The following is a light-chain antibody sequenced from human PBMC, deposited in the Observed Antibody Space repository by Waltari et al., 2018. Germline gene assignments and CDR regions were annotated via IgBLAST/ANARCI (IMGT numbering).Light chain of an antibody. CDR2: AAS. CDR3: QQYGSSLVT. V-gene: IGKV3-20*01. CDR1: QWVTSSY. J-gene: IGKJ4*01. Sequence: IVLTQSTDTLSLSPGERATLSCRASQWVTSSYLAWYQQKPGQAPRLLIYAASARATGIPDRFSGSGSGTDFTLTISRLEPEDFAVYFCQQYGSSLVTFGGGTEVEIK.